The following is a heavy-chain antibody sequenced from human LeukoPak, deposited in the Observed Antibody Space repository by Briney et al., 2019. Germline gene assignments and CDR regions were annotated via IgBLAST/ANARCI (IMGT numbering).Heavy chain of an antibody. D-gene: IGHD6-13*01. CDR3: ERVGPRLAAAANNYYYYYGLDV. V-gene: IGHV3-11*06. CDR2: MSTSSSYT. Sequence: GGSLRLSCAASGFTFSDYYMSWIRQVPGKGLEWVSYMSTSSSYTNYADSVKGRFTISRDNAKNSLYLQMNSLRAEDTAVYYCERVGPRLAAAANNYYYYYGLDVWGQGTAVTVSS. CDR1: GFTFSDYY. J-gene: IGHJ6*02.